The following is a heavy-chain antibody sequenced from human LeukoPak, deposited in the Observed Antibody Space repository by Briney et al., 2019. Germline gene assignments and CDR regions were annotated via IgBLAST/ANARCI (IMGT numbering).Heavy chain of an antibody. CDR3: ARVHSGSYYVVDQDFDY. CDR2: GTG. Sequence: GTGNYAQKFQGRVTITADESTSTAYMELSSLRSDDTAVYYCARVHSGSYYVVDQDFDYWGQGTLVTVSS. J-gene: IGHJ4*02. V-gene: IGHV1-69*01. D-gene: IGHD1-26*01.